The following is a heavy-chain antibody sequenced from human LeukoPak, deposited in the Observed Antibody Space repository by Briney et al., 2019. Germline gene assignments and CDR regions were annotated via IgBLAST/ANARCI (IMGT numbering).Heavy chain of an antibody. CDR3: AREVVRFDY. V-gene: IGHV7-4-1*02. J-gene: IGHJ4*02. CDR1: GYTFTSYG. D-gene: IGHD6-6*01. CDR2: INADTGKP. Sequence: GASVKVSCKASGYTFTSYGISWVRQAPGQGLEWLGWINADTGKPTHAQDFTGRFVFSLDTSVSTAYLQISSLKAEDTAVYYCAREVVRFDYWGQGTLVTVSS.